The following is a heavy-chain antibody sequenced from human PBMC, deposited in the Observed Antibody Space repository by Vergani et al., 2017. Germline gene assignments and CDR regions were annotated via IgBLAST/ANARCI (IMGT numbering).Heavy chain of an antibody. CDR1: GFTFSACP. D-gene: IGHD3-10*02. V-gene: IGHV3-23*01. CDR3: ARGDITMFGWASGFWFDA. J-gene: IGHJ5*02. Sequence: EVQLLQSGGGVIQPGGSVRLSCAASGFTFSACPMTWVRQAPGKGLEWVSAISARYPSTYYADSVKGRFTISRDNAEQSVHLQMNSLRVEDTAVYFCARGDITMFGWASGFWFDAWGQGTLVSVSS. CDR2: ISARYPST.